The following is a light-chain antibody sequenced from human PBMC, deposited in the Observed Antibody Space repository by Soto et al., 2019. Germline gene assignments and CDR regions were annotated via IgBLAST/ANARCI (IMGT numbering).Light chain of an antibody. V-gene: IGKV3-11*01. CDR3: HQRQSWPRT. CDR2: QTS. CDR1: QYINTR. Sequence: EIVLTQSPATLSSFPGDRVTLSCRASQYINTRLAWYQHRPGQAPRLLIYQTSLRAAGIPARFSASGSGTDFTLTIADVQPEDFARYCCHQRQSWPRTFGQGT. J-gene: IGKJ1*01.